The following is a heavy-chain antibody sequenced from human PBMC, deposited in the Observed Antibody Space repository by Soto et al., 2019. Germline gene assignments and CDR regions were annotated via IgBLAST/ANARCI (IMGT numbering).Heavy chain of an antibody. D-gene: IGHD2-15*01. Sequence: SETLSLTCTVSGGSIRSYYWSWIRQPPGKGLEWIGYIYYSGSTNYNPSLKSRVTISVDTSKNQFSLKLSSVTAADTAVYYCAREGPFGYCSGGSCYPNWFDPWGQGTLVTVSS. V-gene: IGHV4-59*01. CDR3: AREGPFGYCSGGSCYPNWFDP. J-gene: IGHJ5*02. CDR1: GGSIRSYY. CDR2: IYYSGST.